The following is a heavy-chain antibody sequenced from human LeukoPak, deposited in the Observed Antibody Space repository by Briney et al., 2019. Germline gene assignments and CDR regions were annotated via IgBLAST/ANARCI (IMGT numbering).Heavy chain of an antibody. D-gene: IGHD1-26*01. CDR2: IYYSGST. V-gene: IGHV4-31*03. Sequence: SETLSLTCTVSGGSISSGGYYWSWTRQHPGKGLEWIGYIYYSGSTYYNPSLKSRVTISVDTSKNQFSLKLSSVTAADTAVYYCARQGSGGRSFDVWGQGTMVTVSS. CDR1: GGSISSGGYY. J-gene: IGHJ3*01. CDR3: ARQGSGGRSFDV.